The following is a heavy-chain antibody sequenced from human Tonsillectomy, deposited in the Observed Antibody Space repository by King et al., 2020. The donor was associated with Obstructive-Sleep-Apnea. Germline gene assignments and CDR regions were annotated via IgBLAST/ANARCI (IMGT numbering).Heavy chain of an antibody. J-gene: IGHJ5*02. CDR2: ISYDGSNK. D-gene: IGHD6-13*01. CDR3: ARDLRAQHSSSWFSALWGP. Sequence: VQLVESGGGVVQPGRSLRLSCAASGFTFSSYAMHWVRQAPGKGLEWVAVISYDGSNKYYADSVKGRFTISRDNSKNTLYLQMNSLRAEDTAVYYCARDLRAQHSSSWFSALWGPWGQGTLVTVSS. CDR1: GFTFSSYA. V-gene: IGHV3-30-3*01.